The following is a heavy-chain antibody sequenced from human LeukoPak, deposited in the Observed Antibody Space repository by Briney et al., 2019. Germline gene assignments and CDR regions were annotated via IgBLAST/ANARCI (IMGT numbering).Heavy chain of an antibody. CDR2: IYSGGST. Sequence: PGGSLRLSCAASGFTVSSNYMSWVRQAPGKGLEWVSVIYSGGSTYYADSVKGRFTISRDNSKNTLYLQMNSLRAEDTAVYYCARETYYYGSGSYSFDYWGQGTLVTVSS. D-gene: IGHD3-10*01. CDR1: GFTVSSNY. V-gene: IGHV3-53*01. J-gene: IGHJ4*02. CDR3: ARETYYYGSGSYSFDY.